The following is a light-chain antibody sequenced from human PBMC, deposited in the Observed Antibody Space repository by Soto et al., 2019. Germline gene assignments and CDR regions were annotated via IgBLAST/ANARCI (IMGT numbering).Light chain of an antibody. Sequence: QSALTQPASVSGSPGQSITLSCTGTSSDVGGYNYVSWYQQHPGQAPKIMIYEVSNRPSGVSNRFSGSKSGNTASLTISGLQAEEEADYYCSSYTSSSTYVFGTGTKLTVL. CDR3: SSYTSSSTYV. V-gene: IGLV2-14*01. CDR2: EVS. CDR1: SSDVGGYNY. J-gene: IGLJ1*01.